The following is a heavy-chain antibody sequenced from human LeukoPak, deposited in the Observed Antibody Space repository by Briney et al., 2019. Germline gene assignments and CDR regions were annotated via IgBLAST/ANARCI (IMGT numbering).Heavy chain of an antibody. CDR2: IKQDGSEK. Sequence: GGSLRLSCAASGFTFSSYWMSWVRQAPGKGLEWVANIKQDGSEKYYVDSVKGRFTISRDNAKNSLYLQMNSLRAEDTAVYYCARVRSGWYSSFFDYWGQGTLVTVSS. V-gene: IGHV3-7*01. J-gene: IGHJ4*02. CDR3: ARVRSGWYSSFFDY. D-gene: IGHD6-19*01. CDR1: GFTFSSYW.